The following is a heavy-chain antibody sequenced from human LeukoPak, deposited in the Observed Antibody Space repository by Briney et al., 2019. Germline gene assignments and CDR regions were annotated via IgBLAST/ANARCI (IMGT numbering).Heavy chain of an antibody. CDR3: ARVTTGGYYNY. CDR2: IYTSEST. D-gene: IGHD3-22*01. J-gene: IGHJ4*02. V-gene: IGHV4-61*02. Sequence: SETLSLTCTVSGGSISSGSNYWSWIRQPAGKGLECIGRIYTSESTNYNPSLKSRVTISLDTSENHFSLKLSSVTAADTAVYYCARVTTGGYYNYWGQGTLVTVSS. CDR1: GGSISSGSNY.